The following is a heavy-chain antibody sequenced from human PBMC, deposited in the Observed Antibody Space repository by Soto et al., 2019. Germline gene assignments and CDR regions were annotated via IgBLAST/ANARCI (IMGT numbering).Heavy chain of an antibody. CDR1: GDSISAYS. D-gene: IGHD6-13*01. CDR3: ARGGARNSSSWYSGFDY. J-gene: IGHJ4*02. CDR2: IHYNGNT. Sequence: SETLSLTCTVSGDSISAYSWSWVRQPPGKGLEWIGNIHYNGNTKYNPSLKSRVTMSVDTSKNQFSLKLNSVTAADTALYYCARGGARNSSSWYSGFDYWGQGTLVTVSS. V-gene: IGHV4-59*12.